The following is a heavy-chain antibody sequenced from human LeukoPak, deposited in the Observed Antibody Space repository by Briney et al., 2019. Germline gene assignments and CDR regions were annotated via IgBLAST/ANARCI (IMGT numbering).Heavy chain of an antibody. Sequence: PSETLSLTCTVSGGSISSYYWSWIRQPAGKGLEWIGRIYTSGSTNYNPSLKTRVTMSVDTSKNQFSLKLSSVTAADAAVYYCERGSGSYEARGFDYWGQGTLVTVSS. CDR2: IYTSGST. V-gene: IGHV4-4*07. J-gene: IGHJ4*02. D-gene: IGHD1-26*01. CDR3: ERGSGSYEARGFDY. CDR1: GGSISSYY.